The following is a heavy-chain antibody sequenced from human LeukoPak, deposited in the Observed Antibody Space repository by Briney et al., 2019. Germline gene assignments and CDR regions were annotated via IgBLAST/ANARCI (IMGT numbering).Heavy chain of an antibody. CDR3: VTDGASDI. CDR2: ISNSGFYI. Sequence: GGPLRLSCAASGFTLSSYTTNWVRQAPGEGLECVSSISNSGFYIYYADSVNGRFVVSRDNANNSLYLQMNSLRDEDTAVYYCVTDGASDIWGQGTMVTVSS. J-gene: IGHJ3*02. CDR1: GFTLSSYT. V-gene: IGHV3-21*01.